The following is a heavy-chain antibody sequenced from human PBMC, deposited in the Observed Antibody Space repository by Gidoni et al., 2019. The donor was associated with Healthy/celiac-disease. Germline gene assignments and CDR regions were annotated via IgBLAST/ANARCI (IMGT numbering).Heavy chain of an antibody. CDR1: GVTFSSDA. Sequence: EVQLLESGGGLVQPGGSLRLSWAASGVTFSSDAMSWVRQAPGKGLEWVSAISGSGGSTYYADSVKGRFTISRDNSKNTLYLQMNSLRAEDTAVYYCAKGNDWELFLLDYWGQGTLVTVSS. D-gene: IGHD1-26*01. CDR3: AKGNDWELFLLDY. V-gene: IGHV3-23*01. CDR2: ISGSGGST. J-gene: IGHJ4*02.